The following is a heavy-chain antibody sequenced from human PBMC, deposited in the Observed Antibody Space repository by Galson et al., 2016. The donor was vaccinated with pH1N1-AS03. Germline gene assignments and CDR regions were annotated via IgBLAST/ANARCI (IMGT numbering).Heavy chain of an antibody. Sequence: PALVKPTQTLTLTCSFSGFSLTSPGVCVTWVRQPPGKALEWLATIDSDDDKYYTTALKTRLTISKDNSKNQVVLTMTNMDPVDTATYYCARVWGAAAGYFNYWGPGNLVVVSS. CDR3: ARVWGAAAGYFNY. CDR1: GFSLTSPGVC. D-gene: IGHD6-13*01. V-gene: IGHV2-70*20. CDR2: IDSDDDK. J-gene: IGHJ4*02.